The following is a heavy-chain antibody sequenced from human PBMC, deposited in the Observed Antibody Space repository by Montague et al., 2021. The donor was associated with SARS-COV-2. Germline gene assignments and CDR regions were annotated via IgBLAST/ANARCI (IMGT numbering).Heavy chain of an antibody. CDR1: GFTFSDYA. CDR2: LSTTGGST. Sequence: SRRLSFSASGFTFSDYAMAWVRQAPGKGLEWVSTLSTTGGSTYYADSVKGRFIISRGNSKNALYLQMNSLRAEDTARYYCAKDGSVASTGYFDSWGQGTLVTVSS. D-gene: IGHD4-23*01. J-gene: IGHJ4*02. V-gene: IGHV3-23*01. CDR3: AKDGSVASTGYFDS.